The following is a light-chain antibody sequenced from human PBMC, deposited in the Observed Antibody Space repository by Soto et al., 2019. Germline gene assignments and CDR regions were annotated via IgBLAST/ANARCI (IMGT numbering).Light chain of an antibody. CDR2: EVT. V-gene: IGLV2-8*01. CDR3: SSYAGRNGVV. Sequence: QSVLTQPPSASGSPGQSVTISCTGTSSDVGGYNYVSWYQQFPGQAPKLMIYEVTKRPSGVPDRFSGSKSGNTASLTVSGLQAEDEADFYCSSYAGRNGVVFGGGTKVTVL. J-gene: IGLJ2*01. CDR1: SSDVGGYNY.